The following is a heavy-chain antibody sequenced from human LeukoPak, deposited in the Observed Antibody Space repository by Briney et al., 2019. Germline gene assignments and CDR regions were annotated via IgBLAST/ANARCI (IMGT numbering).Heavy chain of an antibody. CDR2: ISISGSVT. CDR1: GFSFSDYF. Sequence: PGGSLRLSCAASGFSFSDYFMSWMRQAPGKGLEWISYISISGSVTYYADSVKGRFTISRDNAKNSLYLQMDSLRVDDTAVYFCARRKVPAAYDYWGQGTLVTVSS. V-gene: IGHV3-11*01. CDR3: ARRKVPAAYDY. D-gene: IGHD2-2*01. J-gene: IGHJ4*02.